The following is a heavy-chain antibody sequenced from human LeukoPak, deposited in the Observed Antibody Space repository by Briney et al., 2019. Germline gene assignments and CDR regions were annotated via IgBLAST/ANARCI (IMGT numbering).Heavy chain of an antibody. CDR3: AREVGALDY. CDR1: GFTFSTFA. CDR2: ISDNGDST. Sequence: GGSLRLSCAASGFTFSTFAVSWVRQAPGKGLEWVSIISDNGDSTYYAVSVKGRFTTSRDNSKNTLYLQMNSLRAEDTAVYYCAREVGALDYWGQGTLVTVSS. V-gene: IGHV3-23*01. D-gene: IGHD1-26*01. J-gene: IGHJ4*02.